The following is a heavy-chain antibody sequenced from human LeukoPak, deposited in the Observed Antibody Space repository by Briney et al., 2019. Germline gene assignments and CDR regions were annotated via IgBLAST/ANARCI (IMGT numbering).Heavy chain of an antibody. CDR3: ARKGGCSSTSCLNFDL. CDR1: GGSISSYY. Sequence: SETLSLTCTVSGGSISSYYWSWIRQPPGKGLEWIGYIYTSGSTNYNPSLKSRVTISVDTSKNQFSLKLSSVTAADTAVYYCARKGGCSSTSCLNFDLWARGPLVTVSS. D-gene: IGHD2-2*01. J-gene: IGHJ2*01. CDR2: IYTSGST. V-gene: IGHV4-4*09.